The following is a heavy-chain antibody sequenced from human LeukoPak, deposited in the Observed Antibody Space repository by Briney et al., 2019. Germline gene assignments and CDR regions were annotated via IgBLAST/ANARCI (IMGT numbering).Heavy chain of an antibody. V-gene: IGHV3-11*06. J-gene: IGHJ4*02. D-gene: IGHD1-26*01. CDR2: ISSSSSYT. CDR1: GFTFSDYY. Sequence: GGSLRLSCAASGFTFSDYYMSWIRQAPGKGLEWVSYISSSSSYTNYADSVKGRFTISRDNAKNSLYLQMNSLRAEDTAVYYCARDLRLYDSGNDYWGQGPLVTVSS. CDR3: ARDLRLYDSGNDY.